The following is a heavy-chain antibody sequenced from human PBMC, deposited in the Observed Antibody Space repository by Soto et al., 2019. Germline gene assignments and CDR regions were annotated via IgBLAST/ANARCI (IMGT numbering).Heavy chain of an antibody. CDR2: INHSGNT. Sequence: QVQLQQWGAGLLKPSETLSLTCAVFGGSFSGYYWSWIRQPPGKGLEWIGEINHSGNTNYNPSLKSRVTMSVDTSKNQFSLKVTPVSAADTAVYYCARSVQRWTPFDSWGQGTLVTVSS. CDR1: GGSFSGYY. J-gene: IGHJ4*02. CDR3: ARSVQRWTPFDS. V-gene: IGHV4-34*01. D-gene: IGHD5-18*01.